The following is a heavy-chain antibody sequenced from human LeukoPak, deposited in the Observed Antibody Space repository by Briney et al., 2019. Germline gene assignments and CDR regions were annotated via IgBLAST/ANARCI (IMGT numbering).Heavy chain of an antibody. Sequence: PGGSLRLSCAASGFTFSSYAMHWVRQAPGKGLEWVAVISYDGSNKYYPGSLKGRFTLSKDNSQNTLYLQMNRLRAEDTGVYYCAGGTRWWLLLEYYYGMVVWGEGTTVTVSS. CDR1: GFTFSSYA. CDR2: ISYDGSNK. V-gene: IGHV3-30-3*01. J-gene: IGHJ6*04. D-gene: IGHD5-12*01. CDR3: AGGTRWWLLLEYYYGMVV.